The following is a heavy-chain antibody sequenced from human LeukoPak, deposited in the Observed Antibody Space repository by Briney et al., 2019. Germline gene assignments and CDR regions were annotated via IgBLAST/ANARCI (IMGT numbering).Heavy chain of an antibody. CDR3: ARGGYYGSGNDFRFDP. CDR2: IYYSGST. V-gene: IGHV4-61*05. J-gene: IGHJ5*02. D-gene: IGHD3-10*01. Sequence: PSETLSLTCTVSGGSISSSSYYWGWIRQPPGKGLEWIGYIYYSGSTNYKPSLKSRVTISVDTSRNQFSLKLSSVTAADTAVYYCARGGYYGSGNDFRFDPWGQGTLVTVSS. CDR1: GGSISSSSYY.